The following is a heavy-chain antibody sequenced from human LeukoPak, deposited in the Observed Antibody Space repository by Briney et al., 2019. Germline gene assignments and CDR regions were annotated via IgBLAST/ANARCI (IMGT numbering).Heavy chain of an antibody. CDR3: ARGPLYSSSWYSPYYYYYGMDV. CDR1: GYTFTSYY. J-gene: IGHJ6*02. Sequence: ASVKVSCKASGYTFTSYYMHWVRQAPGQGLEWMGIINPSGGSTSYAQKFQGRVTMTRDTSTSTVYMELSSLRSEDTAVYYCARGPLYSSSWYSPYYYYYGMDVWGQGTTVTVSS. CDR2: INPSGGST. V-gene: IGHV1-46*01. D-gene: IGHD6-13*01.